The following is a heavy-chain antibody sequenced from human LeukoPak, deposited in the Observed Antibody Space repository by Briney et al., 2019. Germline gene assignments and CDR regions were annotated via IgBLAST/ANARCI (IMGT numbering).Heavy chain of an antibody. CDR1: GYSFASYW. CDR3: ARLGGSGAYPDY. D-gene: IGHD3-10*01. V-gene: IGHV5-51*01. J-gene: IGHJ4*02. Sequence: GESLKISCKGSGYSFASYWIGWVRQMPGKGLEWMGIIHPTDSDTRYSPSFQGQATFSADKSISTAYLQWSSLKAPDTAMYYCARLGGSGAYPDYWGQGTLVTVSS. CDR2: IHPTDSDT.